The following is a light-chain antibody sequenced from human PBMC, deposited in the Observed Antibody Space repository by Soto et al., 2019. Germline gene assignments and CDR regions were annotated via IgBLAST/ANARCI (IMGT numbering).Light chain of an antibody. Sequence: VLTQPPSASGTPGQTVTISCSGRSSNIGSNYVYWYQQLPGTAPRLLMYRADQRPSGVPDRFSGSKSGTSASLAISGLRSEDEAEYFCAAWDDTLSGLVFGGGTKLTVL. CDR3: AAWDDTLSGLV. CDR1: SSNIGSNY. CDR2: RAD. J-gene: IGLJ2*01. V-gene: IGLV1-47*01.